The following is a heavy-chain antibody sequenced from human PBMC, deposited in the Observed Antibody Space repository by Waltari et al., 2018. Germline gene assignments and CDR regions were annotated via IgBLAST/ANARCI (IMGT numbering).Heavy chain of an antibody. CDR3: VRGGSYGSMDY. CDR2: INRDGSTT. D-gene: IGHD5-12*01. V-gene: IGHV3-74*01. J-gene: IGHJ4*02. CDR1: GFTFGVYW. Sequence: EVKLVESGGGALLPGGCLRLSCAVSGFTFGVYWMCWVRQGPGKGLLWVSRINRDGSTTTYADSVKGRFTISRDNAKNTLDLQMNSVRVEDSAVYFCVRGGSYGSMDYWGQGTLVSVSS.